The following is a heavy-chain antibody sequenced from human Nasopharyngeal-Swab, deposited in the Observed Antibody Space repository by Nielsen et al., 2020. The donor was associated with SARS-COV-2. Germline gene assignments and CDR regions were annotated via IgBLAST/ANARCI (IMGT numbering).Heavy chain of an antibody. CDR1: GYTFTNYY. Sequence: ASVKVSCKASGYTFTNYYIHWMRQAPGQGLEWMGIINPSGGSTNYAQTFQGRVTMTRDTSTSTVYMELSSLRSEDTALYYCARVKDSGDSPDYWGQGTLVTVSS. CDR2: INPSGGST. CDR3: ARVKDSGDSPDY. V-gene: IGHV1-46*01. D-gene: IGHD4-17*01. J-gene: IGHJ4*02.